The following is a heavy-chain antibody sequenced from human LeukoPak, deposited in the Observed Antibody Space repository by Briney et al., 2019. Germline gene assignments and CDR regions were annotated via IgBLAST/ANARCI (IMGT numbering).Heavy chain of an antibody. CDR1: GGSISSSSYY. CDR2: IYYSGST. Sequence: SETLSLTCTVSGGSISSSSYYWGWIRQPPGKGLEWIGGIYYSGSTYYNPSLKSRVTISVDTSKNQFSLKLSSVTAADTAVYYCAREINDILTGYFDYWGRGTLVTVSS. J-gene: IGHJ4*02. V-gene: IGHV4-39*07. D-gene: IGHD3-9*01. CDR3: AREINDILTGYFDY.